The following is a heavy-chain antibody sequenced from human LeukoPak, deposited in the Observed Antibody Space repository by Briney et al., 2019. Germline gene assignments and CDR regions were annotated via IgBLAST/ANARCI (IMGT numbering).Heavy chain of an antibody. J-gene: IGHJ4*01. CDR3: ARGIPGRSIAY. D-gene: IGHD3-16*02. CDR2: INHSGST. V-gene: IGHV4-34*01. Sequence: SETLSLTCAVYGGSFSGYYLSWIRQPPGKGLEWIGEINHSGSTNYNPSLKSRVTISVDTSKNQFSLKLSSVTAADTAVYYCARGIPGRSIAYWEQGTLVTVSS. CDR1: GGSFSGYY.